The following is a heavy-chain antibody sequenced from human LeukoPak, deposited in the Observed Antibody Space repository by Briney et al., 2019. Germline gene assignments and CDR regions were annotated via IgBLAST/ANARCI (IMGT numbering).Heavy chain of an antibody. CDR1: KFTFTNYE. CDR3: ARGPSGYHNT. Sequence: GGSLRLSCAASKFTFTNYEFNWFRQAPGRGLEWVSYITSSGKTIYYADSVKGRFTISRDNAKNSLYLQMNSLRAEDTAVYYCARGPSGYHNTGGQGTLVTVSS. V-gene: IGHV3-48*03. CDR2: ITSSGKTI. D-gene: IGHD5-12*01. J-gene: IGHJ4*02.